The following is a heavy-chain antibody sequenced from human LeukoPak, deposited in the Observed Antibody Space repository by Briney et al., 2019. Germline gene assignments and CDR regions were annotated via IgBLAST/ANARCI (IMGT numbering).Heavy chain of an antibody. CDR2: ISYDGSNK. CDR1: GFTFSSYG. CDR3: AKDGSAPGWGEYYYGMDV. V-gene: IGHV3-30*18. D-gene: IGHD6-19*01. J-gene: IGHJ6*02. Sequence: GGSLRLSCAASGFTFSSYGMHWVRQAPGKGLEWVAVISYDGSNKYYADSVKGRFTISRDNSKNTLYLQMNSLRAEDTAVYYCAKDGSAPGWGEYYYGMDVWGQGTTVTVSS.